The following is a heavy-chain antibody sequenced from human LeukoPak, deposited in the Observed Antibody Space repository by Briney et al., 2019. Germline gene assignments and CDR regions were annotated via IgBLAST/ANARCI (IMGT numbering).Heavy chain of an antibody. Sequence: ASVKVSCKASGYTFTGYYIHWVRQAPGQGLEWMGWINPNSGGTNYAQKFQGRVTMTRDTSISTAYIELSRLRSDDTAVYYCARDFRAAMVSDWFDPWGQGTLVTVSS. J-gene: IGHJ5*02. V-gene: IGHV1-2*02. D-gene: IGHD5-18*01. CDR1: GYTFTGYY. CDR3: ARDFRAAMVSDWFDP. CDR2: INPNSGGT.